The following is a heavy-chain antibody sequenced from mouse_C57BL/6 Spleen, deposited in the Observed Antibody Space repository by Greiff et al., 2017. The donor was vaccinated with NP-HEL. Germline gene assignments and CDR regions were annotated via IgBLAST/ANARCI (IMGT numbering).Heavy chain of an antibody. CDR2: IYPRSGNT. CDR3: ARGQAQATDWFAY. D-gene: IGHD3-2*02. J-gene: IGHJ3*01. V-gene: IGHV1-81*01. Sequence: VKLKESGAELARPGASVKLSCKASGYTFTSYGISWVKQRTGQGLAWIGEIYPRSGNTYYNEKFKGKATLTADKSSSTAYMELRSLTSEDSAVYFCARGQAQATDWFAYWGQGTLVTVSA. CDR1: GYTFTSYG.